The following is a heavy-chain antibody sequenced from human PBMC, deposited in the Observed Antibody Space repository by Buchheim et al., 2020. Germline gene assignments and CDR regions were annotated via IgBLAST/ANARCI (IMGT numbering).Heavy chain of an antibody. Sequence: QVQLQESGPGLVKPSETLSLTCTVSGGSISSYYWSWIRQPPGKGLEWIGYIYYSGSTNYNPSLKSRVTISVDTSKNQFSLKLSSVTAADTAVYYCARSYGVSWESFQHWGQGTL. J-gene: IGHJ1*01. CDR1: GGSISSYY. D-gene: IGHD4-17*01. V-gene: IGHV4-59*12. CDR3: ARSYGVSWESFQH. CDR2: IYYSGST.